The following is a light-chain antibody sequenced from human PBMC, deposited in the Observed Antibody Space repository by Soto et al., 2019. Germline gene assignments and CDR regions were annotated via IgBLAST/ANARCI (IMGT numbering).Light chain of an antibody. V-gene: IGKV3-15*01. CDR3: HQYNSWSRFT. CDR2: CAS. Sequence: EIMMTQSPGTLSVSPGERATLSCTASQSVNINLAWYQQQPGQPPRLLLYCASTRATGIPVRFRGSGSGTEFTLTISSLQSEDSAVYYCHQYNSWSRFTFGPGTKVEIK. J-gene: IGKJ3*01. CDR1: QSVNIN.